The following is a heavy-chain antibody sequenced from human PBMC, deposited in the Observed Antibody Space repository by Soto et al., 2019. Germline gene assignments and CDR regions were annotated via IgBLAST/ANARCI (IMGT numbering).Heavy chain of an antibody. J-gene: IGHJ3*02. D-gene: IGHD4-4*01. CDR2: VSGSGVST. Sequence: EPQLLESGGGLGHPGGTLRLSCAASGFTFSSYGMSWVRQAPGKGQKWVAAVSGSGVSTSYADSVRGRPTISRDNSKKTVDLHTNRLRADATAVYFCAKFYCISTVCQAPTSMTTGGFDIWGQGTLVSVSA. V-gene: IGHV3-23*01. CDR3: AKFYCISTVCQAPTSMTTGGFDI. CDR1: GFTFSSYG.